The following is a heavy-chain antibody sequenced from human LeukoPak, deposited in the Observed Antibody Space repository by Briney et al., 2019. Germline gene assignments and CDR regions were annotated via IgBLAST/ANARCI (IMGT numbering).Heavy chain of an antibody. D-gene: IGHD3-10*01. V-gene: IGHV4-59*08. Sequence: KPSETLSLTCTVSGGSISSYYWSWIRQPPGKGLEWIGYIYYSGSTNYNPSLKSRVTISVDTSKNQFSLKLSSVTAADTAVYYCAGSLYGSGSYYGYYYYGMDVWGQGTTVTVSS. J-gene: IGHJ6*02. CDR2: IYYSGST. CDR3: AGSLYGSGSYYGYYYYGMDV. CDR1: GGSISSYY.